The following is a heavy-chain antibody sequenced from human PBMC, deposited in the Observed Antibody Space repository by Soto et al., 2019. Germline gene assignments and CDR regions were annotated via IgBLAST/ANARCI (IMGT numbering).Heavy chain of an antibody. CDR3: ARDPGASGGTRSEYFQH. V-gene: IGHV1-69*13. J-gene: IGHJ1*01. CDR1: GGTFSSYA. CDR2: IIPIFGTA. D-gene: IGHD1-26*01. Sequence: SVKVSCKXSGGTFSSYAISWVRQVPGQGLEWMGGIIPIFGTANYAQKFQGRVTITADESTSTAYMELSSLRSEDTAVYYCARDPGASGGTRSEYFQHWGQGTLVTVSS.